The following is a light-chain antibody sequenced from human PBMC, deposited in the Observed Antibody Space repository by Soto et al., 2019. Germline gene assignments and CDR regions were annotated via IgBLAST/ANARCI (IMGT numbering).Light chain of an antibody. CDR3: TSFTTTNPWV. V-gene: IGLV2-14*01. CDR2: EVS. Sequence: QSALTQPASVSASPGQSITISCTGTTSDVGAYRYVSWFQQHPGKAPNLIIYEVSNRPSGVSNRFSGSKSGNTASLTVSELQAEDEADYYGTSFTTTNPWVLGGGTKVTVL. J-gene: IGLJ3*02. CDR1: TSDVGAYRY.